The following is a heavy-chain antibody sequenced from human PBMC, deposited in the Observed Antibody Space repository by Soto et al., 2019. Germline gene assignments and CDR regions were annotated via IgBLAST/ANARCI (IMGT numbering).Heavy chain of an antibody. J-gene: IGHJ4*02. CDR3: ARGRGSGHLYD. Sequence: LSLTCVVSGYSISSGHYWGWIRQPPGKGLEWIGNIYHSGGTNYNPSLKSRVTLSVDTSKNQFSLKMSSVTAADTAVYYCARGRGSGHLYDWGQGTLVTVSS. V-gene: IGHV4-38-2*01. CDR2: IYHSGGT. CDR1: GYSISSGHY. D-gene: IGHD3-10*01.